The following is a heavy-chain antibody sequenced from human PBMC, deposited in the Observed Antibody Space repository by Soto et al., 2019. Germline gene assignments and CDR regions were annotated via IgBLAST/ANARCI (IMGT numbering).Heavy chain of an antibody. Sequence: EVHLAESGGGWVKPGGSLRLSCTTSGLTSRNAWMNWVRQSTGRGLEWVGRVRSKPDSGTTDYAAPVNGRFLNSRDDSKDIIDLQTESIKSRDTAVYYCTTGSASFDYWGQGTLVTVSS. J-gene: IGHJ4*02. CDR3: TTGSASFDY. CDR1: GLTSRNAW. CDR2: VRSKPDSGTT. V-gene: IGHV3-15*07.